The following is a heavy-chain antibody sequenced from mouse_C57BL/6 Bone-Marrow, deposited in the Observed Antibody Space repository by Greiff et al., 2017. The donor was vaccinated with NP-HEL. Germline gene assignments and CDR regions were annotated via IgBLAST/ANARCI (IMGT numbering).Heavy chain of an antibody. CDR3: ARDYYGSSPFAY. V-gene: IGHV1-61*01. J-gene: IGHJ3*01. CDR1: GYTFTSYW. D-gene: IGHD1-1*01. CDR2: IYPSDSET. Sequence: QVQLQQPGAELVRPGSSVKLSCKASGYTFTSYWMEWVKQRPGQGLEWIGNIYPSDSETHYNQKFKDKATLTVDKSSSTAYMQLSSLTSEDSAVYYCARDYYGSSPFAYWGQGTLVTVSA.